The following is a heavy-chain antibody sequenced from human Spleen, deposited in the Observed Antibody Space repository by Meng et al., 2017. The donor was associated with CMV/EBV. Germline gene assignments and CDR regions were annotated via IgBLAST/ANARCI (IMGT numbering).Heavy chain of an antibody. CDR3: ARETQGFDI. CDR1: GFTFSSHW. J-gene: IGHJ3*02. Sequence: GGSLRLSCAASGFTFSSHWMSWVRQAPGKGLEWVANIKKDGSEKYYVDYVKGRFTISRDNDKNSLYLQMNSLRAEDTAVYYCARETQGFDIWGQGTMVTVSS. CDR2: IKKDGSEK. V-gene: IGHV3-7*01.